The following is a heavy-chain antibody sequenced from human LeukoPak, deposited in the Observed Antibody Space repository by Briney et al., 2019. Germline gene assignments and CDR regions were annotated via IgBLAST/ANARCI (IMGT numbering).Heavy chain of an antibody. CDR3: ARSHYSNDADGYRLPDNWFDP. V-gene: IGHV1-46*01. Sequence: ASVKVSCTASGHTFRDLYIHWVRQAPGQGPEWMGIINPETKKTGYAQTFQGRVTMTSDMSTSTVFMDVRRLTSGDTAIYYCARSHYSNDADGYRLPDNWFDPWGEGTLVTVS. J-gene: IGHJ5*02. CDR1: GHTFRDLY. CDR2: INPETKKT. D-gene: IGHD3-16*02.